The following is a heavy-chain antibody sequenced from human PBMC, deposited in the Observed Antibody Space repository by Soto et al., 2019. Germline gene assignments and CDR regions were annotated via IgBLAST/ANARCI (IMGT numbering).Heavy chain of an antibody. CDR1: GYTFSTYP. V-gene: IGHV1-18*01. D-gene: IGHD6-13*01. Sequence: QVQLVQSGAEVKKPGASVKVSCKTSGYTFSTYPISWVRQAPGQGLEWVGWISTYNGKTNYGQQFQGRATITTDTSVSTAYMNMRNLRSDDTAVYYCARDRVEAALGTFDQWGQGTLVTVSS. CDR3: ARDRVEAALGTFDQ. CDR2: ISTYNGKT. J-gene: IGHJ4*02.